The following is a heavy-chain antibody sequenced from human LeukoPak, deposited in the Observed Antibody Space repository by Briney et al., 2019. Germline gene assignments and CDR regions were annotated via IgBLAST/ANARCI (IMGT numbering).Heavy chain of an antibody. CDR3: ARVGDCRLTNCYSYFYFYYVDV. J-gene: IGHJ6*03. D-gene: IGHD2-2*01. CDR2: IYYSGTT. Sequence: PSETLSLTCTVSGGSINNRSYYWGLIRQTPGKGLEWIASIYYSGTTYYNPSFKSRVTMSVDTSNDHFSLNLSSVTASDSAVYYCARVGDCRLTNCYSYFYFYYVDVWGKGTTVTVSS. CDR1: GGSINNRSYY. V-gene: IGHV4-39*02.